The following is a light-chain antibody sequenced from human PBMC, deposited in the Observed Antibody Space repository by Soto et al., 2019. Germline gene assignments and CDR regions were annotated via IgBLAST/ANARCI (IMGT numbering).Light chain of an antibody. CDR1: QSISSW. Sequence: DIQLTQSPSTLSASVGDRVTITCRASQSISSWLAWYQQKPGKPPKVLIYKASSLESGVPSRFSGSGSGTEFTLTISSLQPDDFATYYCQQYNSYSYTFGQGTKLEIK. J-gene: IGKJ2*01. CDR3: QQYNSYSYT. CDR2: KAS. V-gene: IGKV1-5*03.